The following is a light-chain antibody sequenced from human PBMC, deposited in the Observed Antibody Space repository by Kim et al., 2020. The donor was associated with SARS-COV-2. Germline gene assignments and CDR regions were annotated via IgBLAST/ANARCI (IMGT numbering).Light chain of an antibody. CDR2: GKY. J-gene: IGLJ2*01. Sequence: SSELTQDPAVSVALGQTVRLTCQGDSLRNYYATWYQQRPGQAPILVLFGKYNRPSGIPDRFSGSGSGNTASLTSTGAQAEDEADYYCNSRDSSGDHVIFG. CDR1: SLRNYY. V-gene: IGLV3-19*01. CDR3: NSRDSSGDHVI.